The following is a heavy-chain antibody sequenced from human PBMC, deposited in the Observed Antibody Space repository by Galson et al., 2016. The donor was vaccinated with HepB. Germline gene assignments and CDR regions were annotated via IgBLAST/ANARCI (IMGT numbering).Heavy chain of an antibody. CDR3: AKHAHPRTITALHPPFDS. CDR1: GFTFDNFA. Sequence: SLRLSCAASGFTFDNFAMSWVRQAPGTGLEWVSGTSGSGGRTYYTDSVTGRFTISRDNSKNTLYLQMNRLRAEDTALYYCAKHAHPRTITALHPPFDSWSQGILVTVTS. CDR2: TSGSGGRT. J-gene: IGHJ4*02. V-gene: IGHV3-23*01. D-gene: IGHD6-13*01.